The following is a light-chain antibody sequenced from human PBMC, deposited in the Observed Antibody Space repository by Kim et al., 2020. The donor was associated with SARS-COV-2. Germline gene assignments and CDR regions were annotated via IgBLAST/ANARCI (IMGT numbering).Light chain of an antibody. V-gene: IGKV3-11*01. CDR1: QSVSSY. CDR3: QQRSNWPPMYT. Sequence: SPGERAPLSCRASQSVSSYLAWYQQKPGQAPRLLIYDASNRATGIPARFSGSGSGTDFTLTISSLEPEDFAVYYCQQRSNWPPMYTFGQGTKLEIK. J-gene: IGKJ2*01. CDR2: DAS.